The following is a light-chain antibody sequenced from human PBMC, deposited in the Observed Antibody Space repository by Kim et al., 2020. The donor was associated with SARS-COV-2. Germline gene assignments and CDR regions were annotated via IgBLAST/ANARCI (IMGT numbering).Light chain of an antibody. CDR3: QQSYSIPIT. J-gene: IGKJ5*01. Sequence: ASVGDRVTITCRTSQSISTYLNWCQHKPGKAPKVLIYSAASLQSGVPSRFSGSGSGTDFTLTISSLQPEDFATYYCQQSYSIPITFGQGTRLEIK. CDR1: QSISTY. CDR2: SAA. V-gene: IGKV1-39*01.